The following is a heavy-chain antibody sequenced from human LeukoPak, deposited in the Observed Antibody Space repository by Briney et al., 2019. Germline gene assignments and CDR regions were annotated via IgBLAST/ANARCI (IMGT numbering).Heavy chain of an antibody. D-gene: IGHD6-13*01. CDR1: GGSISSYY. CDR2: IYTSGST. J-gene: IGHJ6*03. V-gene: IGHV4-4*07. Sequence: PSETLSLTCTVSGGSISSYYWSCIRQPAGKGLEWIGRIYTSGSTNYNPSLKSRVTMSVDTSKNQFSLKLSSVTAADTAVYYCARDFPPEYSSSWYGVGYYYYYMDVWGKGTTVTVSS. CDR3: ARDFPPEYSSSWYGVGYYYYYMDV.